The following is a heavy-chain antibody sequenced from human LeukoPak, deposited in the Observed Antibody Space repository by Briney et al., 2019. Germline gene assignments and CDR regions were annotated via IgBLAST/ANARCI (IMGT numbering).Heavy chain of an antibody. J-gene: IGHJ4*02. CDR1: GFTFSSYD. CDR2: IITSGGST. D-gene: IGHD6-13*01. CDR3: AKSLYVYSSSPIDY. Sequence: GGSLRLSCAASGFTFSSYDMSWVRQAPGKGLEWVSIIITSGGSTYYADSVKGRFTISRDNSKNTLYLQMNSLRAEDTAVYYCAKSLYVYSSSPIDYWGQGTLVTVSS. V-gene: IGHV3-23*01.